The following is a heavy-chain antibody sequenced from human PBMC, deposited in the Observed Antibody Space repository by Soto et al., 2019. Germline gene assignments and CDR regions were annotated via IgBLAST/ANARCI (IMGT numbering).Heavy chain of an antibody. V-gene: IGHV1-69*13. Sequence: ASVKVSCKASGYTFTSYDINWVRQATGQGLEWMGWIIPFFGNTNYAQKFQGRVTITADESTSTAYMELSILRSDDTAVYYCARGPTDSPYYDSSGYYDYYYYGMDVWGQGTTVTVSS. CDR1: GYTFTSYD. CDR2: IIPFFGNT. J-gene: IGHJ6*02. D-gene: IGHD3-22*01. CDR3: ARGPTDSPYYDSSGYYDYYYYGMDV.